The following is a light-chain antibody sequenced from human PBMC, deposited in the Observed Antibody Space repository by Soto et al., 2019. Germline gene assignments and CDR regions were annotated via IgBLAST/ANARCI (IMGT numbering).Light chain of an antibody. Sequence: QSALTQPPSASGSPGQSVSISCTGASSDVGSYNSVSWYQQFPGKAPKLIIYEVTNRPAGVPDRFSGSKSANTASLTVSGLQAEDEADDFCSSYAGNIVVFGAWTKLTVL. CDR2: EVT. V-gene: IGLV2-8*01. CDR1: SSDVGSYNS. J-gene: IGLJ2*01. CDR3: SSYAGNIVV.